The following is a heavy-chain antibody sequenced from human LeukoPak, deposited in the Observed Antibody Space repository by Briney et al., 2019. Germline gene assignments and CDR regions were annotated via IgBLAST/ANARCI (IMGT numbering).Heavy chain of an antibody. Sequence: PSETLSLTCSVSGGSINSFYWVWIRQSPGKGLEWIGYIYYSGSTHYNPSLKSRVTISVDTSKNQFSLKLSSVTAADTAVYYCAGIAVAHRVDDYWGQGTLVTVSS. CDR3: AGIAVAHRVDDY. D-gene: IGHD6-19*01. J-gene: IGHJ4*02. CDR1: GGSINSFY. V-gene: IGHV4-59*01. CDR2: IYYSGST.